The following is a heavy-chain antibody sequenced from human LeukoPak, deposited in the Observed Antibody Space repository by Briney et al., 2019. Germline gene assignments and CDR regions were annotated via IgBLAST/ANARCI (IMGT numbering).Heavy chain of an antibody. Sequence: GGSLRLSCAASEFVFSSYNMNWVRQAPGKGLEWVSSISTSSSYIYYADSVKGRFTISRDNAKDSLYLQMNSLRGEDTAVYYCARVLGYYYDSRGHDYWGQGTLVTVSS. CDR3: ARVLGYYYDSRGHDY. V-gene: IGHV3-21*01. CDR2: ISTSSSYI. D-gene: IGHD3-22*01. CDR1: EFVFSSYN. J-gene: IGHJ4*02.